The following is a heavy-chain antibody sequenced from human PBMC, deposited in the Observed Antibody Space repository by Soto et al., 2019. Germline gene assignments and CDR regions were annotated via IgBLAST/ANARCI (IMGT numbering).Heavy chain of an antibody. Sequence: CKGAWYSSTSFGIRWVRQKPGKGLEWMGIIYPGDSDTRYSPSFQGQVTISADKSISTAYLQWSSLKASDTAMYYCARHGLRTYYYYMDVWGKGTTVTVSS. J-gene: IGHJ6*03. CDR3: ARHGLRTYYYYMDV. D-gene: IGHD3-16*01. CDR1: WYSSTSFG. V-gene: IGHV5-51*01. CDR2: IYPGDSDT.